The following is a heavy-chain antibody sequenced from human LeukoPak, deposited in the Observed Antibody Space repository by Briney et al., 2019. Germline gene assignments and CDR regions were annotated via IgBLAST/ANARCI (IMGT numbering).Heavy chain of an antibody. V-gene: IGHV4-59*01. J-gene: IGHJ4*02. Sequence: ASETPSLTCTVSGGSISRYYWSWIRQPPGKGLEWIGYIYYSGSTNYNPSLKSRVTISVDTSKNQFSLKLSSVTAADTAVYYCVRASTKLGLDYWGQGTLVTVSS. CDR2: IYYSGST. CDR3: VRASTKLGLDY. CDR1: GGSISRYY. D-gene: IGHD1-1*01.